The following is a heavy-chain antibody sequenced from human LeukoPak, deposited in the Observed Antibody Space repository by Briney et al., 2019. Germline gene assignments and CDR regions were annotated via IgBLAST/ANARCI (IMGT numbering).Heavy chain of an antibody. V-gene: IGHV4-59*01. Sequence: SETLSLTCTVSGGSISSYYWSWIRQPPGKGLEWIGYIYYSGSTNYNPSLKSRVTISVDTSKNQFSLKLSSVTAADTAVYYCARVSLLLWFGELRAFWFDPWGQGTLVTVSS. D-gene: IGHD3-10*01. CDR1: GGSISSYY. CDR3: ARVSLLLWFGELRAFWFDP. CDR2: IYYSGST. J-gene: IGHJ5*02.